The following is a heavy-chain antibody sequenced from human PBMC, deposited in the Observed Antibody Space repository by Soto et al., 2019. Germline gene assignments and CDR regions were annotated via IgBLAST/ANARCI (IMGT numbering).Heavy chain of an antibody. D-gene: IGHD6-19*01. V-gene: IGHV4-31*03. CDR1: GGSISSGGYY. Sequence: SETLSLTCTVSGGSISSGGYYWSWIRQHPGKGLEWIGYIYYSGSTYYNPSLKSRVTISVDTSKNQFSLKLSSVTAADTAVYYWAGDVGSGYGRDVWGQGTTVTVS. CDR3: AGDVGSGYGRDV. J-gene: IGHJ6*02. CDR2: IYYSGST.